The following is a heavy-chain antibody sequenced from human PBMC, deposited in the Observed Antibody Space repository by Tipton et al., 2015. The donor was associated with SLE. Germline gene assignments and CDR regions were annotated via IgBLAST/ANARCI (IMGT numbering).Heavy chain of an antibody. CDR2: IYYSGST. D-gene: IGHD3-3*01. V-gene: IGHV4-59*11. Sequence: TLSLTCTVSGGSISSHYWSWIRQPPGKGLEWIGYIYYSGSTNYNPSLKSRVTISVDTSKNQFSLKLSSVTAADTAVYYCARDFKGGFYDFWSGYYSHWGQGTLVTVSS. CDR1: GGSISSHY. J-gene: IGHJ4*02. CDR3: ARDFKGGFYDFWSGYYSH.